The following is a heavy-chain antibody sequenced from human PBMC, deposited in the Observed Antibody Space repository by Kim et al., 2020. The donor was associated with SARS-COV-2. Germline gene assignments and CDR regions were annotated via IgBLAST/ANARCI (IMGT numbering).Heavy chain of an antibody. CDR1: GYTFTRYA. D-gene: IGHD3-3*01. Sequence: ASVNVSCKASGYTFTRYAMNWVRQAPGQGLEWMGWINTNTGNPTYAQGFTGRFVFSLDTSVSTAYLQISSLKAEDTAVYYCARDLPLVYWSGYYFHMDVWGKGTTVTVSS. CDR2: INTNTGNP. J-gene: IGHJ6*03. CDR3: ARDLPLVYWSGYYFHMDV. V-gene: IGHV7-4-1*02.